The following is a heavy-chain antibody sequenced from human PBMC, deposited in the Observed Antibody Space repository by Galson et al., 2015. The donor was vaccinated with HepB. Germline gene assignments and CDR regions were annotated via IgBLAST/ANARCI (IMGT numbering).Heavy chain of an antibody. Sequence: SLRLSCAASEFIFSNHAMHWVRQAPGMGLEWVAVISYDGSNKYYADSVKGRFTISRDNFKNTLYLQMNSLRGEDTAVYYCARDRPPHTSSDFDYWGQGTLVTVSS. V-gene: IGHV3-30-3*01. D-gene: IGHD1-14*01. J-gene: IGHJ4*02. CDR3: ARDRPPHTSSDFDY. CDR2: ISYDGSNK. CDR1: EFIFSNHA.